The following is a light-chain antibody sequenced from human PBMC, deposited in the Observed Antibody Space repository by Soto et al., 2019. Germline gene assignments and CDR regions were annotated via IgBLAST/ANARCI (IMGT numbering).Light chain of an antibody. CDR1: SSNIGAGYD. V-gene: IGLV1-40*01. Sequence: QSVLTQPPSVSGAPGQRVTISCTGSSSNIGAGYDVHWYQQLPGTAPKLLIYGNSNRPSGVPDRFSGSKSGTSASLAITGLRAADEADYYCQSYDSSLSGCVFGGGTKVTVL. J-gene: IGLJ3*02. CDR3: QSYDSSLSGCV. CDR2: GNS.